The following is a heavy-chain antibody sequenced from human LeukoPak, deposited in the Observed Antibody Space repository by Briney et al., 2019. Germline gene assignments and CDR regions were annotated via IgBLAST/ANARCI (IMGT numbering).Heavy chain of an antibody. J-gene: IGHJ6*03. CDR3: ASTSTPKYYYYYYMDV. D-gene: IGHD2-2*01. V-gene: IGHV4-34*01. CDR2: INHSGST. Sequence: SETLSLTCAVYGGSFSGYYWSWIRQPPGKGLEWIGEINHSGSTNYNPSLKSRVTISVDTSKNQFSLKLSSVTAADTAVYYCASTSTPKYYYYYYMDVWGKGTTVTVSS. CDR1: GGSFSGYY.